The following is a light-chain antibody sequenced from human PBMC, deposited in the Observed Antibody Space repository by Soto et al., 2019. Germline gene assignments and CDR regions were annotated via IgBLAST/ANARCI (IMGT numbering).Light chain of an antibody. J-gene: IGLJ2*01. CDR3: AAWDDSLNGPV. V-gene: IGLV1-44*01. CDR1: SSNIGSNT. Sequence: QSVLTQPPSASGTPGQRVTISCSGSSSNIGSNTVNWYQQLPGTAPKLLIYNNNLRPSGVPDRFSGSKSGTSASLAISGLQSEDEADYYCAAWDDSLNGPVFGGGTKVTVL. CDR2: NNN.